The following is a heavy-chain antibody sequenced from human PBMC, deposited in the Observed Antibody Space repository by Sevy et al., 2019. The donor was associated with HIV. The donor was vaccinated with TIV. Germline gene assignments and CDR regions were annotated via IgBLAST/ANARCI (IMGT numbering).Heavy chain of an antibody. CDR3: ARDIVVVPAVMWGGNRNAFDI. J-gene: IGHJ3*02. Sequence: ASVKVSCKASGYTFTSYGISWVRQAPGQGLEWMGWISAYNGNTNYAQKLQGRVTMTTDTSTSTAYMELRSLRSDDTAVYYCARDIVVVPAVMWGGNRNAFDIWGQGTMVTVSS. D-gene: IGHD2-2*01. CDR2: ISAYNGNT. V-gene: IGHV1-18*01. CDR1: GYTFTSYG.